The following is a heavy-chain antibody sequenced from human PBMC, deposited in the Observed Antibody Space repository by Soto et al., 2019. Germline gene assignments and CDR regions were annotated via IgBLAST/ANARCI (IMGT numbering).Heavy chain of an antibody. J-gene: IGHJ5*02. Sequence: SGGSLRLSCAASVITLSGYAMSWVRQAPGKGLEWVSAISGSGGSTYYADSVKGRFTISRDNSKNTLNLQMNRLRAEDTAVYYCAKQPLATTGSRWFDPWGQGTLVTVSS. D-gene: IGHD1-1*01. CDR3: AKQPLATTGSRWFDP. V-gene: IGHV3-23*01. CDR1: VITLSGYA. CDR2: ISGSGGST.